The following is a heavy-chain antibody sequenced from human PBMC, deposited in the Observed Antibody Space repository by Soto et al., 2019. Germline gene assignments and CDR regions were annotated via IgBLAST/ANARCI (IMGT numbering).Heavy chain of an antibody. D-gene: IGHD1-7*01. CDR1: GGSFSGYY. Sequence: SETLSLTCAVYGGSFSGYYWSWIRQPPGKGLEWIGEINHSGSTNYNPSLKSRVTISVDTSKNQFSLKLSSVTAADTAVYYCARVLPPRTKLDPWGQGTLVTVSS. CDR2: INHSGST. CDR3: ARVLPPRTKLDP. J-gene: IGHJ5*02. V-gene: IGHV4-34*01.